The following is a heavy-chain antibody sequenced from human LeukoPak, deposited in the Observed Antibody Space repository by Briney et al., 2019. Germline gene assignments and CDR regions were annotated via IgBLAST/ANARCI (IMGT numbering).Heavy chain of an antibody. CDR2: ISAYNSNT. J-gene: IGHJ4*02. V-gene: IGHV1-18*04. D-gene: IGHD6-19*01. CDR1: GYTFTSHG. CDR3: ARIAVTAYYFDY. Sequence: ASVKVSCKASGYTFTSHGISWVRQAPGQGLEWMGWISAYNSNTNYARKLQGRVIMTTDTSTSTAYIELRSLRSDDTAVYYCARIAVTAYYFDYWGQGTLVTVSS.